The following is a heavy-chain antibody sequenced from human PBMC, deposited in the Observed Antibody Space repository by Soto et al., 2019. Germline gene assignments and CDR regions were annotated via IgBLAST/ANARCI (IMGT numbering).Heavy chain of an antibody. V-gene: IGHV1-2*02. D-gene: IGHD3-3*01. J-gene: IGHJ6*02. Sequence: GASVKVSCKASGYSFTKYHMHWVRQAPGQGLEWMGWINPGSGVTNQAQKFQGRVTMTRDTSITTTYMELNSLTSDDTAVYYCARPTIFGVVHGYYYYGMDVWGQGTTVTVSS. CDR3: ARPTIFGVVHGYYYYGMDV. CDR2: INPGSGVT. CDR1: GYSFTKYH.